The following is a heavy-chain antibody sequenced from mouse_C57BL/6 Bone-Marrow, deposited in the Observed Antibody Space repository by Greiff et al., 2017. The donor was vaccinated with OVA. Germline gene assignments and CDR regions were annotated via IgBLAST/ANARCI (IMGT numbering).Heavy chain of an antibody. CDR2: IYPGSGNT. D-gene: IGHD2-3*01. CDR3: ARGDGSLMDY. CDR1: GYTFTDYY. J-gene: IGHJ4*01. V-gene: IGHV1-76*01. Sequence: VQLQQSGAELVRPGASVKLSCKASGYTFTDYYINWVKQRPGQGLEWIARIYPGSGNTYYNEKFKGKATLTAEKSSSTAYMQLSSLTSEDSAVYFCARGDGSLMDYWGQGTSVTVSS.